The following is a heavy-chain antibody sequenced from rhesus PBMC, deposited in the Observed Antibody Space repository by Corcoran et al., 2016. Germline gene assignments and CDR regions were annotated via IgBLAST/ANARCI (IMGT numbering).Heavy chain of an antibody. V-gene: IGHV3S26*01. CDR2: ISESGGTI. CDR3: ARDDRGAGRSWDY. Sequence: DVQLVESGGGLVKPGGSLRLSCVASGFTFSSYVMHWVRQAPGKGLEWVSVISESGGTIYYADSVKGRFTISRDNAKNSLVLQMNSLRAEDTAVYYCARDDRGAGRSWDYWGQGVLVTVSS. J-gene: IGHJ4*01. CDR1: GFTFSSYV. D-gene: IGHD1-1*01.